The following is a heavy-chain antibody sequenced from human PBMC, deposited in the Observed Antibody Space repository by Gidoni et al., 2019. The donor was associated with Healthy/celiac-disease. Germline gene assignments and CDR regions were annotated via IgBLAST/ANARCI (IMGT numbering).Heavy chain of an antibody. CDR3: ARDKESYGDYGGNWFDP. CDR1: GFTFSSYG. CDR2: IWYDGSNK. D-gene: IGHD4-17*01. Sequence: QVQLVESGGGVVQPGRSLRLSCAASGFTFSSYGMHWVRQAPGKGLEWVAVIWYDGSNKYYADSVKGRFTISRDNSKNTLYLQMNSLRAEDTAVYYCARDKESYGDYGGNWFDPWGQGTLVTVSS. J-gene: IGHJ5*02. V-gene: IGHV3-33*01.